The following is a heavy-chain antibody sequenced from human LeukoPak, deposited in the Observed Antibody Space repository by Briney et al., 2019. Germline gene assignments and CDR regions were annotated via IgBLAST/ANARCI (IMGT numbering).Heavy chain of an antibody. D-gene: IGHD6-13*01. J-gene: IGHJ5*02. V-gene: IGHV1-2*02. Sequence: ASVKVSCKASGYTFTGYYMHWVRQAPGQGLEWMGWINPNSGGTNYAQKFQGRVTMTRDTSISTAYMELSRLRSDDTAVYYCARDQQLTGNWFDPWGQGTLVTVSS. CDR2: INPNSGGT. CDR1: GYTFTGYY. CDR3: ARDQQLTGNWFDP.